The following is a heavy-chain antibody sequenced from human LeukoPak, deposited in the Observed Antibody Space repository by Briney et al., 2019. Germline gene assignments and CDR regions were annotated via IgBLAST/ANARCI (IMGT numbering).Heavy chain of an antibody. CDR2: IYSGGST. CDR3: TKAMSRDGYSRFDY. Sequence: GGSLRLSCAASGFTVSSNYMSWVRQAPGKGLEWVSVIYSGGSTYYADSVKGRFTISRDNSKNTLYLQMNSLRAEDTAAYYCTKAMSRDGYSRFDYWGLGTLVTVSS. D-gene: IGHD5-24*01. V-gene: IGHV3-53*01. J-gene: IGHJ4*02. CDR1: GFTVSSNY.